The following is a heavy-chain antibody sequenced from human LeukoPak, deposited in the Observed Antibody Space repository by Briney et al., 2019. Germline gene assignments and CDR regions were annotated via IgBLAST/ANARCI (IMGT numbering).Heavy chain of an antibody. CDR1: GFTFSSYA. Sequence: PGGSLRLSCAASGFTFSSYAMSWVRQAPGKGLEWVSAISGSGGSTYYADSVKGRFTISRDNSKTTLYLQMTSLRAEDTAVYYCAKSAGYCSSPSCYHFDYWGQGTLVTVSS. D-gene: IGHD2-2*01. CDR3: AKSAGYCSSPSCYHFDY. J-gene: IGHJ4*02. CDR2: ISGSGGST. V-gene: IGHV3-23*01.